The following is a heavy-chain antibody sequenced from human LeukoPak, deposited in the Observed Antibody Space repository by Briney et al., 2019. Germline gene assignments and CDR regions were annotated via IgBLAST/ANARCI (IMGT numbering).Heavy chain of an antibody. CDR1: GGSFSGYY. V-gene: IGHV4-34*01. Sequence: PSETLSLTCAVYGGSFSGYYWSWIRQPPGKGLEWIGEINHSGSTNYNPSLKSRVTISVDTSKNQFSLKLSSVTAADTAVYYCARGILRRAFDPWGQGTLVTVSS. CDR2: INHSGST. J-gene: IGHJ5*02. CDR3: ARGILRRAFDP. D-gene: IGHD4-17*01.